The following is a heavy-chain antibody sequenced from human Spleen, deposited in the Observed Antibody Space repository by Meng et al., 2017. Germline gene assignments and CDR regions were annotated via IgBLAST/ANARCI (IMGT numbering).Heavy chain of an antibody. CDR3: AKEPGGSSGYYLDY. D-gene: IGHD3-22*01. Sequence: GGSLRLSCAASGFTFSSYGMHWVRQAPGKGLEWVAVISYDASNTYYADSVKGRFTISRDNSKNTLYLQMNSLRAEDTAVYYCAKEPGGSSGYYLDYWGQGTLVTVSS. CDR2: ISYDASNT. J-gene: IGHJ4*02. CDR1: GFTFSSYG. V-gene: IGHV3-30*12.